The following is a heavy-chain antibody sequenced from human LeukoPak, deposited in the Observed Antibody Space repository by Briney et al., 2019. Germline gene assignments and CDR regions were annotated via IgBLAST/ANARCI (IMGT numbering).Heavy chain of an antibody. V-gene: IGHV4-61*08. CDR3: ARAAGGSRFNYFDY. D-gene: IGHD6-13*01. CDR2: IEYSGST. J-gene: IGHJ4*02. Sequence: SETLSLTCTVAGASVSSGGYFWNWIRQSPGKGLEWIGYIEYSGSTNYDPSFKSRVTISDDTSKNQISLRPTSVNFADTAIYFCARAAGGSRFNYFDYWGQGTLVTVAS. CDR1: GASVSSGGYF.